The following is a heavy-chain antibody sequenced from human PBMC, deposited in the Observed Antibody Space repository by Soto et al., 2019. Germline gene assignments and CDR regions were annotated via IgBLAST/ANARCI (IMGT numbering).Heavy chain of an antibody. CDR2: ISGSGGSS. CDR1: GFAFSTYA. D-gene: IGHD2-2*01. V-gene: IGHV3-23*01. Sequence: QSGGSLRLSCAAAGFAFSTYAMTWVRQAPGKGLEWVSVISGSGGSSYYAASVKGRFTISRDNSKNTLFLQMNGLRAEDTAVYYCARPISTSWSHYYYYGMDVWGQGTTVTVSS. J-gene: IGHJ6*02. CDR3: ARPISTSWSHYYYYGMDV.